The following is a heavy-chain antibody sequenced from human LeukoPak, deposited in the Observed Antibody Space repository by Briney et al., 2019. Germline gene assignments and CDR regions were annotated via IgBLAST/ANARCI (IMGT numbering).Heavy chain of an antibody. V-gene: IGHV5-51*01. CDR2: IYPGDSDT. D-gene: IGHD3-22*01. J-gene: IGHJ4*02. CDR3: ARPPYDSSGYYLRDY. CDR1: GYSFTSYW. Sequence: GESLKISCKGSGYSFTSYWIGWVRQMPGKGLEWMGNIYPGDSDTRYSPSFQGQVTISADKSISTAYLQWSSLKASDTAMYYCARPPYDSSGYYLRDYWGQGTLVTVSS.